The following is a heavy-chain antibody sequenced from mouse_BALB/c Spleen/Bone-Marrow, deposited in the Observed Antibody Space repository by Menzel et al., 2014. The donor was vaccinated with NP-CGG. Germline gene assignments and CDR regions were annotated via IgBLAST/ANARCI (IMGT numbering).Heavy chain of an antibody. J-gene: IGHJ2*01. V-gene: IGHV5-17*02. CDR3: ARGGNWADFDY. CDR1: GFTFSSFG. D-gene: IGHD4-1*01. Sequence: EVKLMESGGGLVQPGGSRKLSCAASGFTFSSFGMHWVRQAPERGLEWVAYISSGSSTIYYADTVKGRFTISRDNPKNPLFLQMTSLRSEDTAMYYCARGGNWADFDYRGQGTTLTVSS. CDR2: ISSGSSTI.